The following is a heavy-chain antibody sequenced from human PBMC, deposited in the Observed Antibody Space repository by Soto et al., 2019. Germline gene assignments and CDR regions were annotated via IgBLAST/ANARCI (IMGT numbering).Heavy chain of an antibody. D-gene: IGHD3-22*01. CDR3: ARGRGGYYSLADY. V-gene: IGHV4-30-2*01. CDR1: GGSISSSGYS. CDR2: IYHSGST. Sequence: SGTLSLTCAVSGGSISSSGYSWSWIRQPPGKGLEWIGHIYHSGSTYYNPSLKSRVTISVDRSKIQFSLKLSSVTAADTAMYYCARGRGGYYSLADYWGQGTLVTVSS. J-gene: IGHJ4*02.